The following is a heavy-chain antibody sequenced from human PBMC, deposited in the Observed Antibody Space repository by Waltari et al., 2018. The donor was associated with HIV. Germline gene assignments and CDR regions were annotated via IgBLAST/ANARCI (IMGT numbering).Heavy chain of an antibody. CDR1: GYKFVDYD. V-gene: IGHV1-8*02. CDR3: ARMYCTLSTCSRTNWFDP. J-gene: IGHJ5*02. D-gene: IGHD2-8*01. Sequence: VQLVQSGAEVKKPGASVKVSCKTSGYKFVDYDLNWVRQAKGQGLEWMGWSNPKTGKTGTAQKFQDRMTMSVNVSSQIAYLDLRDLKSEDTATYFCARMYCTLSTCSRTNWFDPWGQGSSITVSS. CDR2: SNPKTGKT.